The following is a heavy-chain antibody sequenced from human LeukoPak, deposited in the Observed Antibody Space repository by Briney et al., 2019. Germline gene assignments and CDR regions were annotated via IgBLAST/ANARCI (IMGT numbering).Heavy chain of an antibody. CDR3: TKDPNGDYVGAFGP. D-gene: IGHD4-17*01. CDR1: GFTFSSFA. J-gene: IGHJ5*02. CDR2: ITGSHGRT. Sequence: GGSLRLSCEASGFTFSSFAMTWVRQAPGKGLEWVSSITGSHGRTYNTDSVKGRFTISRDNSQNTLYLQMNSLRAEDTAVYYCTKDPNGDYVGAFGPWGQGTLVTVSS. V-gene: IGHV3-23*01.